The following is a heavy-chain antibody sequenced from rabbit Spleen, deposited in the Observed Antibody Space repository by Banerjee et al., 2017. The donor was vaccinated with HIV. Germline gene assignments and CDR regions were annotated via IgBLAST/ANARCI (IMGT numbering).Heavy chain of an antibody. CDR1: GFTLSSYY. V-gene: IGHV1S7*01. Sequence: QLKESGGGLVQTGGSLKLSCKASGFTLSSYYMNWVRQAPGKGLEWIGYIDPVFGITYYANWVNGRFSISRENAQNTVFLQMTSLTAADTATYFCARDGAGGSYFALWGPGTLVTVS. CDR3: ARDGAGGSYFAL. J-gene: IGHJ4*01. CDR2: IDPVFGIT. D-gene: IGHD8-1*01.